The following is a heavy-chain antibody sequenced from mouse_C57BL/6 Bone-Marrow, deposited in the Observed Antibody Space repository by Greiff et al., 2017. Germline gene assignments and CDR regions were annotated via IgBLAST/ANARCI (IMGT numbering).Heavy chain of an antibody. CDR2: IYPSDSET. CDR1: GYTFTSYW. J-gene: IGHJ4*01. V-gene: IGHV1-61*01. D-gene: IGHD2-10*02. CDR3: ARWRGPRRLYAMEY. Sequence: QVQLQQPGAELVRPGSSVKLSCKASGYTFTSYWMDWVKQRPGQGLEWIGNIYPSDSETHYNQKFKDKATLTVDKSSSTAYMQLSSLTSEDSAVYYCARWRGPRRLYAMEYWGQGTSVTVSS.